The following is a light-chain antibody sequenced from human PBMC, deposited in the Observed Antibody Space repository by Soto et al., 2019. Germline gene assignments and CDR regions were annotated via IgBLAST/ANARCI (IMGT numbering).Light chain of an antibody. Sequence: SYELTQPPSVSVAPGQTAKITCGEEIIGTKRVHWYQQKPGQAPVLVIFDDSDRPSGIPERFSGSNSGNTATLTIGRVEAGDEADYYCQVWESRSDHQVFGGGTKLTVL. CDR1: IIGTKR. V-gene: IGLV3-21*02. J-gene: IGLJ3*02. CDR3: QVWESRSDHQV. CDR2: DDS.